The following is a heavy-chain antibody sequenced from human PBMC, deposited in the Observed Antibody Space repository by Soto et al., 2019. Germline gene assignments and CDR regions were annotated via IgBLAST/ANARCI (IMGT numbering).Heavy chain of an antibody. J-gene: IGHJ6*02. CDR1: GYTFTGYY. Sequence: QVQLVQSGAEVKKPGASVKVSCKASGYTFTGYYMHWVRQAPGQGLEWMGWINPIFGTANYAQKFQGRVTITADKSTSTAYMELSSLRSEDTAVYYCARDFGCSGGSCYYYYYGMDVWGQGTTVTVSS. V-gene: IGHV1-69*06. CDR3: ARDFGCSGGSCYYYYYGMDV. CDR2: INPIFGTA. D-gene: IGHD2-15*01.